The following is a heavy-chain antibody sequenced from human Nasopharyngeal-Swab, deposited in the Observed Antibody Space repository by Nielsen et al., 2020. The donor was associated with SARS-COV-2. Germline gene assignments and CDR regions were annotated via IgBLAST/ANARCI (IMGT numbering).Heavy chain of an antibody. CDR3: ARGGGSSLYYYYYYYMDV. V-gene: IGHV4-34*01. J-gene: IGHJ6*03. D-gene: IGHD6-6*01. Sequence: SQTLSLTCAVYRGSFSGYYWSWIRQPPGKGLEWIGEINHSGSTNYNPSLKSRVTISVDTSKNQFSLKLSSVTAADTAVYYCARGGGSSLYYYYYYYMDVWGKGTTVTVSS. CDR1: RGSFSGYY. CDR2: INHSGST.